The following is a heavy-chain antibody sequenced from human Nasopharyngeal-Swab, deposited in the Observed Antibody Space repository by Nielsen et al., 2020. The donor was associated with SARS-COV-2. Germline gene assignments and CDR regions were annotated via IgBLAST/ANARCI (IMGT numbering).Heavy chain of an antibody. CDR2: ISYDGSNK. J-gene: IGHJ5*02. D-gene: IGHD2-21*01. CDR3: AKDQSINWFDP. Sequence: WSRQPPGKGLEWVAVISYDGSNKYYADSVKGRFTISRDNSKNTLYLQMNSPRAEDTAVYYCAKDQSINWFDPWGQGTLVTVSS. V-gene: IGHV3-30*18.